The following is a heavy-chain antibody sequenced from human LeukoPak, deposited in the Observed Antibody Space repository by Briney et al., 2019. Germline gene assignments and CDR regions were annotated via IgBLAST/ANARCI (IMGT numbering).Heavy chain of an antibody. J-gene: IGHJ4*02. V-gene: IGHV1-2*06. CDR2: INPNSGGT. CDR1: GYTFTGNY. Sequence: GASVKVSCKASGYTFTGNYMHWVRQAPGQGLEWMGRINPNSGGTNYAQKFQGRVTMTRDTSISTAYMELSRLRSDDTAVCYCAREDGDRGYYFDYWGQGTLVTVSS. D-gene: IGHD3-3*01. CDR3: AREDGDRGYYFDY.